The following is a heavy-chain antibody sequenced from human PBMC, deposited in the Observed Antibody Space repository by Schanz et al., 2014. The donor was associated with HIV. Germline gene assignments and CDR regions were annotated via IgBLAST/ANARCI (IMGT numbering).Heavy chain of an antibody. J-gene: IGHJ6*02. D-gene: IGHD6-13*01. CDR1: GFTFSSYA. CDR2: IWYDGTND. Sequence: QEQVVESGGSVVQPGRSLRLACAASGFTFSSYAMHWVRQAPGTGLEWVAVIWYDGTNDHYADSVKGRFTISRDNSKNTLYLQMNSLRVEDTAVYYCAREIDSSSWSFAGYYYGMDVWGRGTTVTVAS. V-gene: IGHV3-33*01. CDR3: AREIDSSSWSFAGYYYGMDV.